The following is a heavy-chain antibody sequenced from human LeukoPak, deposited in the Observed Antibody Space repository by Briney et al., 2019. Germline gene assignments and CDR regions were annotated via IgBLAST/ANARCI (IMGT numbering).Heavy chain of an antibody. J-gene: IGHJ5*02. CDR1: GYTFTSYH. CDR3: ARDLFSDARFSDHSSFDP. V-gene: IGHV1-8*01. D-gene: IGHD2-8*01. Sequence: GASVMVSCKASGYTFTSYHINWVRQAPGQGLEWMGWMDPRTGNAGYPQKFQDRVAMTRNTSITTAYMELRWLNSEDTAIYYCARDLFSDARFSDHSSFDPWGQGTLVIVSS. CDR2: MDPRTGNA.